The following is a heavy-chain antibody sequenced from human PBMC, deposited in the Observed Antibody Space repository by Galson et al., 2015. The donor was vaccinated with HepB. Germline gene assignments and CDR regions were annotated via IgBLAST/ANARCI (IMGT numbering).Heavy chain of an antibody. J-gene: IGHJ1*01. V-gene: IGHV3-33*01. CDR3: ARDHMVRGVIRHKTRKEYLQP. Sequence: SLRLSCAASGFTFSSYGMHWVRQAPGKGLEWVAVIWYDGSNKYYADSVKGRFTISRDNSKNTLYLQMNSLRAEDTAVYYCARDHMVRGVIRHKTRKEYLQPWGQGTLVTVSS. D-gene: IGHD3-10*01. CDR2: IWYDGSNK. CDR1: GFTFSSYG.